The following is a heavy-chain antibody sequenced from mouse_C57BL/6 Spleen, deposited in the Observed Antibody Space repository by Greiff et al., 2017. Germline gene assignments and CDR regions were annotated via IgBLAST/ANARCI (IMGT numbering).Heavy chain of an antibody. Sequence: EVKVVESEGGLVQPGSSMKLSCTASGFTFSDYYMAWVRQVPEKGLEWVANINYDGSSTYYLDSLKSRFIISRDNAKNILYLQMSSLKSEDTATYYCARVYYDGYSYYFDYWGQGTTLTVSS. CDR3: ARVYYDGYSYYFDY. V-gene: IGHV5-16*01. D-gene: IGHD2-3*01. J-gene: IGHJ2*01. CDR2: INYDGSST. CDR1: GFTFSDYY.